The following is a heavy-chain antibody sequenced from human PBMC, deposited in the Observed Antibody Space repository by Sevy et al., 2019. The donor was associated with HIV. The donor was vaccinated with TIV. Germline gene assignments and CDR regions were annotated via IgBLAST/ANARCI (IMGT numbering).Heavy chain of an antibody. CDR1: GYSFTSHW. CDR3: ATSRSGYFDSSGYYIY. J-gene: IGHJ4*02. D-gene: IGHD3-22*01. CDR2: IFPDDSDT. Sequence: GESLKISCQGSGYSFTSHWIGWVRHMPGKGLVWMGIIFPDDSDTRYSPSFQGQVTFSADKSINTAYLQWSSLKASDTAMYYCATSRSGYFDSSGYYIYWGQRTLVTVSS. V-gene: IGHV5-51*01.